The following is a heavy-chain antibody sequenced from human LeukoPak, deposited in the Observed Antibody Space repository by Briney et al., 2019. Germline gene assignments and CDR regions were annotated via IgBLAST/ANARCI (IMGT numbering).Heavy chain of an antibody. CDR3: AREGVDDSYGMDV. J-gene: IGHJ6*02. D-gene: IGHD3-3*01. V-gene: IGHV1-46*01. CDR1: GNTFTSNY. CDR2: IKPSDGSI. Sequence: ASVKVSCKASGNTFTSNYLHWVRQGPGQGPEWMAIIKPSDGSILYAQKFQGRITVTRDKSKSTVYMELSSLRSEDTAVYYCAREGVDDSYGMDVWGQGTTVTVFS.